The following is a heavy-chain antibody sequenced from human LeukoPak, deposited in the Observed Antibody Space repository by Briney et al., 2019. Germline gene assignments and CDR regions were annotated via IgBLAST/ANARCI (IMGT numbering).Heavy chain of an antibody. CDR3: ARVVGYYDSSGVVDY. D-gene: IGHD3-22*01. J-gene: IGHJ4*02. CDR1: GFTFSSYW. V-gene: IGHV3-7*01. Sequence: GGSLRLSCAASGFTFSSYWMSWVRQAPGKGLERVANIKQDGSEKYYVDSVKGRFTISRDNAKNSLYLQMNSLRAEDTAVYYCARVVGYYDSSGVVDYWGQGTLVTVSS. CDR2: IKQDGSEK.